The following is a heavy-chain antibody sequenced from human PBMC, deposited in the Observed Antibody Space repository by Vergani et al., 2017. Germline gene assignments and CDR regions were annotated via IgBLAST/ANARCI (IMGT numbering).Heavy chain of an antibody. CDR3: ARNRIVGATKGSFGY. Sequence: QVQLVQSGAEVKKPGSSVKVSCKASGVTFSSSTFSWVRQAPGQGLEWMGRIIPIFGTANYAQKFQGRITITADESTSTAYMELSSLRSENTAVYYCARNRIVGATKGSFGYWGQGTLVTVSS. CDR1: GVTFSSST. D-gene: IGHD1-26*01. V-gene: IGHV1-69*13. CDR2: IIPIFGTA. J-gene: IGHJ4*02.